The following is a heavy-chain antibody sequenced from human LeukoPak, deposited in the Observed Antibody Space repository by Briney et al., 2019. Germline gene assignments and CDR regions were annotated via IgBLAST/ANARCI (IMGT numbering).Heavy chain of an antibody. Sequence: PSETLSLTCAVYGGSFSGYYWSWIRQPPGKGLEWIGEINHSGSTNYNPSLKSRVTISVDTSKNQFSLKLSSVTAADTAVYYCARGGDDHPGDWFDPWGQGTLVTVSS. V-gene: IGHV4-34*01. J-gene: IGHJ5*02. CDR1: GGSFSGYY. D-gene: IGHD3-10*01. CDR2: INHSGST. CDR3: ARGGDDHPGDWFDP.